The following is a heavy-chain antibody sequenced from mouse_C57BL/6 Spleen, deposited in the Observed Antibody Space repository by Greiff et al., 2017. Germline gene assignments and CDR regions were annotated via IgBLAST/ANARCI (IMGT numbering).Heavy chain of an antibody. CDR3: ARLLPPFAY. CDR2: IWGVGST. V-gene: IGHV2-6*01. D-gene: IGHD1-1*01. Sequence: VQLQESGPGLVAPSQSLSITCTVSGFSLTSYGVDWVRQSPGKGLEWLGVIWGVGSTNYNSALKSRRSISKDNSKSQVFLKMNSLQTDDTAMYYCARLLPPFAYGGQGTLVTVSA. J-gene: IGHJ3*01. CDR1: GFSLTSYG.